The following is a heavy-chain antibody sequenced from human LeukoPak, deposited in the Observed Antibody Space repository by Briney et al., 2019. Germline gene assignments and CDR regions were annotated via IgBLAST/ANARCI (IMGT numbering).Heavy chain of an antibody. J-gene: IGHJ4*02. Sequence: GGSLRLSCAASGFTFSSYAMHWVRQAPGKGLEWVAVISYDGSNKYYADSVKGRFTISRDNSKNTLYLQMNSLRAEDTAVYYCARDPDGPDSSGYRTDYWGQGTLVTVSS. CDR2: ISYDGSNK. CDR1: GFTFSSYA. D-gene: IGHD3-22*01. V-gene: IGHV3-30-3*01. CDR3: ARDPDGPDSSGYRTDY.